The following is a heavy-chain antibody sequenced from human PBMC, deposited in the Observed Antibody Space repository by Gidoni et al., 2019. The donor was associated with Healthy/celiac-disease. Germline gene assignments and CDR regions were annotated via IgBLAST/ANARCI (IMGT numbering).Heavy chain of an antibody. V-gene: IGHV3-33*01. CDR3: ARDQYCSGGSCYVDAFDI. CDR2: IWYDGSNK. CDR1: GFTFSSYG. D-gene: IGHD2-15*01. Sequence: QVQLVESGGGVVQPGRSLRLSCAASGFTFSSYGMHWVRQAPGKGLEWVAVIWYDGSNKYYADSVKGRFTISRDNSKNTLYLQMNSLRAEDTAVYYCARDQYCSGGSCYVDAFDIWGQGTMVTVSS. J-gene: IGHJ3*02.